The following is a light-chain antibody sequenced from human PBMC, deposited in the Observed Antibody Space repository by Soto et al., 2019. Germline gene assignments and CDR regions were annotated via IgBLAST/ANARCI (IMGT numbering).Light chain of an antibody. Sequence: EIVLTQSPGTLSLSPGERATLSCRASRSFASSYLAWYQRKPGQAPRLLIYAASNRATGIPARFSATGSGTDFTLTISRLQSEDCAVYYCQTYSNWPPWTFGPGTKVDIK. CDR3: QTYSNWPPWT. J-gene: IGKJ1*01. V-gene: IGKV3-20*01. CDR2: AAS. CDR1: RSFASSY.